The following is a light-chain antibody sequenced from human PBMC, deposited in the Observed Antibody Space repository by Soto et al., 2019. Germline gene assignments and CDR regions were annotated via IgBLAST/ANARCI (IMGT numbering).Light chain of an antibody. J-gene: IGKJ1*01. CDR1: QSISSW. V-gene: IGKV1-5*03. CDR2: KAS. Sequence: DIQMTQSPSTLSASVGDRVTITCRASQSISSWLAWYQQKAGKAPKLLIYKASSLQSGVPSRFRGGGSGTEFTLTISSLQPDDFATYYCQHYKTFPWTFGQGTKVEIK. CDR3: QHYKTFPWT.